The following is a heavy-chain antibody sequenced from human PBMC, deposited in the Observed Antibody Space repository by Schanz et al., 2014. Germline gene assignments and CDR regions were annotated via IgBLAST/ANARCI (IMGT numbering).Heavy chain of an antibody. V-gene: IGHV3-23*01. Sequence: DVQLLESGGGLVQPGGSLRLSCAASGFTFNSYAMTWVRQAPGKWLEWVSTISASGGSTYYADSVKGRFTISRDNSKNTLYLQMNTLRAEDTAVYYCARDRGYCSGGSCLTFDYWGQGTLVTVSS. CDR3: ARDRGYCSGGSCLTFDY. D-gene: IGHD2-15*01. CDR2: ISASGGST. CDR1: GFTFNSYA. J-gene: IGHJ4*02.